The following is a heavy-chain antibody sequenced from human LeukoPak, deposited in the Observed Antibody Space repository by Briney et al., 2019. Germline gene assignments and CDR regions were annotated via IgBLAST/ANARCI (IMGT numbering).Heavy chain of an antibody. D-gene: IGHD1-26*01. V-gene: IGHV3-23*01. CDR1: GFTFSSYA. J-gene: IGHJ4*02. CDR2: ISGIVGST. CDR3: VRRRTGGSSKFPWDY. Sequence: PGGSLRLSCAASGFTFSSYAISWVRQAPGKGLEWVSDISGIVGSTYYGDSVKGRFTSSRDSSMKTMYLQMNSLRAEDTAVYYCVRRRTGGSSKFPWDYWGQGTLVTVSS.